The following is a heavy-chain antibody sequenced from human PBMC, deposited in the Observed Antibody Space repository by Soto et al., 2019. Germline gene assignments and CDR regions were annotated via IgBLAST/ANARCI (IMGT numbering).Heavy chain of an antibody. J-gene: IGHJ5*02. CDR3: ARYCSGGSCYSAWFDT. CDR1: VGTFSSYA. Sequence: SVKVSCKASVGTFSSYAISWVRQAPGQGLEWMGGIIPIFGSANYAQKFQGRVTITADKSTSTAYMELSSLRSEDTAVYYCARYCSGGSCYSAWFDTWGQGTLVTVPQ. D-gene: IGHD2-15*01. V-gene: IGHV1-69*06. CDR2: IIPIFGSA.